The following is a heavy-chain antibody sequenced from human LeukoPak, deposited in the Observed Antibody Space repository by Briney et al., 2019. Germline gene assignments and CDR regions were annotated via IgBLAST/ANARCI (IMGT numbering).Heavy chain of an antibody. CDR1: GFTFSVYY. CDR2: LSGTSDTI. D-gene: IGHD1-26*01. Sequence: GGSLRLSCAASGFTFSVYYMSWIRQAPGKGLEWVSYLSGTSDTIDYADSVKGRFTISRDNAKNSVFLQMNSLRAEDTALYYCARGGAHGMDVWGQGTTVTVSS. V-gene: IGHV3-11*01. CDR3: ARGGAHGMDV. J-gene: IGHJ6*02.